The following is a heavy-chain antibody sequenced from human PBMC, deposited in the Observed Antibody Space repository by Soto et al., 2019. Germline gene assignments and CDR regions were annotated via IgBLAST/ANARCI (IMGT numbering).Heavy chain of an antibody. J-gene: IGHJ4*02. CDR2: IDPSDSQT. CDR1: GYSFAGYW. Sequence: EVQLEQSGAEVKKPGESLTFSCKGSGYSFAGYWITWVRQMPGKGLEWMGRIDPSDSQTYYSPSFRGHVTISAATSITTVFLQWSSLRASDTAMYYCARQIYDSDSGPNFQYYFDSWGQGTLVTVSS. D-gene: IGHD3-22*01. V-gene: IGHV5-10-1*03. CDR3: ARQIYDSDSGPNFQYYFDS.